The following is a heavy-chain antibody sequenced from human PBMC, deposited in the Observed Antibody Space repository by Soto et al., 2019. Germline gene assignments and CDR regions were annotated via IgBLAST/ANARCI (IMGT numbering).Heavy chain of an antibody. J-gene: IGHJ4*02. CDR2: MSYDGSKK. V-gene: IGHV3-30*18. CDR3: AKEIGYSSGWPFDY. CDR1: GFTFNSYG. Sequence: QVQLVESGGGVVQPGRSLRLSCAASGFTFNSYGMHWVRQAPGKGLEWLAVMSYDGSKKYYADSVKGRFTVSRDNSKNTLYLQMNSLRAEDTAVYYCAKEIGYSSGWPFDYWGQGTLVTVSS. D-gene: IGHD6-19*01.